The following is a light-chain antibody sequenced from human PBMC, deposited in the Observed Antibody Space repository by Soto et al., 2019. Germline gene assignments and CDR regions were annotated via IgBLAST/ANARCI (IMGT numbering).Light chain of an antibody. CDR3: QQRSNWLPIT. Sequence: EIVMTQSPATLSVSPGGRATLSCRASQSISDTLAWYQQKPGQAPRLLIHGASTRATGFPARFSGSGSGTDFTLTISSLEPEDFAVYYCQQRSNWLPITFGQGTRLEIK. CDR2: GAS. V-gene: IGKV3-15*01. J-gene: IGKJ5*01. CDR1: QSISDT.